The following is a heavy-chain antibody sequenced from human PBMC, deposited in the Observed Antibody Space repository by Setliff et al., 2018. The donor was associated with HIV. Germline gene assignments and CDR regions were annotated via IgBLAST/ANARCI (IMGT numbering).Heavy chain of an antibody. D-gene: IGHD6-6*01. CDR3: ARAHPS. CDR2: IYYSGST. V-gene: IGHV4-61*01. Sequence: SETLSLTCTVSGGSISSGSYYWTWIRQPPGKGLEWIGYIYYSGSTNYNPSLKSRVTISVDTSKNQFSLKLSSVTAADTAVYYCARAHPSGGKGTSVTVSS. CDR1: GGSISSGSYY. J-gene: IGHJ6*04.